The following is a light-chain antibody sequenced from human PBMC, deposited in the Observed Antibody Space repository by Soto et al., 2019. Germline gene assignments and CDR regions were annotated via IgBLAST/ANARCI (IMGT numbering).Light chain of an antibody. V-gene: IGLV1-40*01. CDR3: QSYDSSLRGSV. J-gene: IGLJ2*01. CDR2: DNI. Sequence: QSVLTQPPSVSGAPGQRVTFSCSGSSSNIGAGYDVHWYQQLPGTAPKLLIYDNINRPSGVPDRFSGSKSGTSASLAITGLQAEDEADYYCQSYDSSLRGSVFGGGTKLTVL. CDR1: SSNIGAGYD.